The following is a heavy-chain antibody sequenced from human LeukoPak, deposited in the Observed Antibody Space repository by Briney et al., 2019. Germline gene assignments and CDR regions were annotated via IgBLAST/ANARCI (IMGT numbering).Heavy chain of an antibody. CDR3: ARSPGYCSSTSCFYYYGMDV. CDR1: GFTFSSYD. CDR2: IGTAGDT. J-gene: IGHJ6*02. V-gene: IGHV3-13*01. D-gene: IGHD2-2*01. Sequence: EGSLRLSCAASGFTFSSYDMHWVRQATGKGLEWVSAIGTAGDTYYPGSVKGRFTISRENAKNSLYLQMNSLRAGDTAVYYCARSPGYCSSTSCFYYYGMDVWGQGTTVTVSS.